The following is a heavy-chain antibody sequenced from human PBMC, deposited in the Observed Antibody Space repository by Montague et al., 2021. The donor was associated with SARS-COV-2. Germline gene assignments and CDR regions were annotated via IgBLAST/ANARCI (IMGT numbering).Heavy chain of an antibody. V-gene: IGHV4-34*01. D-gene: IGHD2-15*01. J-gene: IGHJ4*02. CDR2: VSHPGSA. Sequence: SETLSLTCAVYGESFTGYHWTWIRQAPGKGLERIGEVSHPGSAKYNSSPRSRVTITVDTYRKQVPLRLTSVTAADTATYYCASGVYSSVIFVVRPLYCFDYWGQGTVVAVSA. CDR1: GESFTGYH. CDR3: ASGVYSSVIFVVRPLYCFDY.